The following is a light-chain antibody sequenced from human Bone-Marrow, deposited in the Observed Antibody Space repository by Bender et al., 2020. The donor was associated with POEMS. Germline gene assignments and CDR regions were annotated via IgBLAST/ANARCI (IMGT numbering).Light chain of an antibody. V-gene: IGLV2-14*02. Sequence: QSALTQPASVSGSSGQSITISCTGTSSDFANSDLVSWYQQYPGKAPQLIIFEGNKRPSGISDHFSGSKSGNTASLTISRVEAGDEADYYCQVWDSSSDWVFGGGTKLTVL. CDR3: QVWDSSSDWV. CDR2: EGN. J-gene: IGLJ3*02. CDR1: SSDFANSDL.